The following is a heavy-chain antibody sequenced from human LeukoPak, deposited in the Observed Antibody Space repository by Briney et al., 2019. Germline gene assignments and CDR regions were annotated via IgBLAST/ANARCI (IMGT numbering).Heavy chain of an antibody. J-gene: IGHJ5*02. D-gene: IGHD4-11*01. CDR3: ARHVGMTTVTTPNWFDP. Sequence: GASVKVSCKASGYTFTSYDINWVRQATGQGLEWMGWMNPNSGNTGYAQKFQGRVTMTRNTSISTAYMELSSLRSEDTAVYYRARHVGMTTVTTPNWFDPWGQGTLVTVSS. CDR1: GYTFTSYD. CDR2: MNPNSGNT. V-gene: IGHV1-8*01.